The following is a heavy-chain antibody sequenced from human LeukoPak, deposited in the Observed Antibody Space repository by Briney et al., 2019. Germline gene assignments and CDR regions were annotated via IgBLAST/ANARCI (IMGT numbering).Heavy chain of an antibody. CDR1: GGSISSGSYF. D-gene: IGHD2-15*01. CDR2: VYTSGST. Sequence: SETLSLTCTVSGGSISSGSYFWNWIRQPAGTGLEWIGRVYTSGSTNYNPSLKSRVTISLDTSKNQFSLRLNSVTAADTAVYYCARKNGRGYFDYWGQGTLITVSS. V-gene: IGHV4-61*02. J-gene: IGHJ4*02. CDR3: ARKNGRGYFDY.